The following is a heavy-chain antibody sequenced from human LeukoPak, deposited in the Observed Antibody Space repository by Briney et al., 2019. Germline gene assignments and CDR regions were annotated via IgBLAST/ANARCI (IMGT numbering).Heavy chain of an antibody. CDR1: GGSFSGYY. V-gene: IGHV4-34*01. CDR3: ARGSLGYLVPFQH. J-gene: IGHJ1*01. Sequence: SETLSLTCAVYGGSFSGYYWTWIRKPPGKGLEWIGEINHSGSTNYNPSLKSRVTISVDTSKNQFSLKLTSVTAADTAVYYCARGSLGYLVPFQHWGQGTLVTVSS. D-gene: IGHD6-6*01. CDR2: INHSGST.